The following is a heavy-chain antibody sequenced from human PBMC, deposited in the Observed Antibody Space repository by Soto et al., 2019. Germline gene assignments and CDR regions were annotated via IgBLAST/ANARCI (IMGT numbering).Heavy chain of an antibody. J-gene: IGHJ4*02. CDR1: GFTFSNYG. V-gene: IGHV3-33*01. D-gene: IGHD1-26*01. CDR3: ARDFGSLGATIDY. Sequence: GGSLRLSCAASGFTFSNYGMHWVRQAPGKGLEWVAIIWFDGSNKYYADSVKGRFTISRDSSKNTLYLQMNSLRAEDTAVYYCARDFGSLGATIDYWGQGTLVTVLL. CDR2: IWFDGSNK.